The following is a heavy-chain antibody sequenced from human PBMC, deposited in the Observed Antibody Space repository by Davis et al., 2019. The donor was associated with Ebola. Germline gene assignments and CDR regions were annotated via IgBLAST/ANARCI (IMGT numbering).Heavy chain of an antibody. CDR2: IHYSGDT. J-gene: IGHJ4*02. CDR1: GCSISSYY. CDR3: ARGTRFLEWLFHDY. Sequence: MPSETLSLTCTVSGCSISSYYWSWIRQPPGKGLAWIGYIHYSGDTKSNPSLKSRVTISVDTSKNQFSLKLSSVTAADTAMYYCARGTRFLEWLFHDYWGQGTLVTVSS. V-gene: IGHV4-59*08. D-gene: IGHD3-3*01.